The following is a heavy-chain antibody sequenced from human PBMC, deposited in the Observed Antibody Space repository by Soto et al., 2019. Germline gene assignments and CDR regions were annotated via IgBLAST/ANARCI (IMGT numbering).Heavy chain of an antibody. D-gene: IGHD4-17*01. CDR3: ARAFGDDHYYYGMDV. Sequence: SETLSLTCTVSGGSISSGGYYWSWIRQHPGKGLEWIGYIYYSGSTYYNPSLKSRVTISVDTSKNQFSLKLSSVTAADTAVYYCARAFGDDHYYYGMDVWGQGTTVTVSS. J-gene: IGHJ6*02. CDR2: IYYSGST. CDR1: GGSISSGGYY. V-gene: IGHV4-31*03.